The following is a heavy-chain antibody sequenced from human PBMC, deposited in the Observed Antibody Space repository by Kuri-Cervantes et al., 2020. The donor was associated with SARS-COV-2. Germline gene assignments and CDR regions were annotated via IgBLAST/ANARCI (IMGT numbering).Heavy chain of an antibody. J-gene: IGHJ3*02. CDR2: ISWNSGSI. CDR1: GFAFSSYV. CDR3: AKVGRDDAFDI. D-gene: IGHD3-16*01. Sequence: GGSLRLSCAASGFAFSSYVLHWVRRAPGKGLEWVSGISWNSGSIGYADSVKGRFTISRDNAKNSLYLQTNSLRAEDMALYYCAKVGRDDAFDIWGQGTMVTVSS. V-gene: IGHV3-9*03.